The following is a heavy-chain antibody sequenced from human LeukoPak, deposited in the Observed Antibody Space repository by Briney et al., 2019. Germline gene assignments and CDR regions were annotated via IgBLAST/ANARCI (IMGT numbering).Heavy chain of an antibody. CDR3: ARMIVVVITPDYFDY. J-gene: IGHJ4*02. Sequence: SETLPLTCAVSGYSISSGYYWGWIRQPPGKGLEWIGSIYHSGSTYYNPSLKSRVTISVDTSKNQFSLKLSSVTAADTAVYYCARMIVVVITPDYFDYWGQGTLVTVSS. D-gene: IGHD3-22*01. CDR1: GYSISSGYY. V-gene: IGHV4-38-2*01. CDR2: IYHSGST.